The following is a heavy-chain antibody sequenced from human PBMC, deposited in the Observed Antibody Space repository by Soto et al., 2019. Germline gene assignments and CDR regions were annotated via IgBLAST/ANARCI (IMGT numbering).Heavy chain of an antibody. J-gene: IGHJ6*02. Sequence: QLQLQESGSGLVKPSQTLSLTCAVSGGSISSGGYSWSWIRQPPGKGLEWIGYIYHSGSTYYNPSLKSRVTISVDRSKNQFSLKLSSVTAADTAVYYCARTYYDSSGYYSDGMDVWGQGTTVTVSS. CDR1: GGSISSGGYS. D-gene: IGHD3-22*01. V-gene: IGHV4-30-2*01. CDR2: IYHSGST. CDR3: ARTYYDSSGYYSDGMDV.